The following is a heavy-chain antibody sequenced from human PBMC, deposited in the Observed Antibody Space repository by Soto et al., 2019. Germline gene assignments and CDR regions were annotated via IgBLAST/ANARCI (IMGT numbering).Heavy chain of an antibody. D-gene: IGHD3-10*01. J-gene: IGHJ2*01. CDR1: GFSLSTSGVG. CDR3: AHTYYGSGYWYFDL. Sequence: QITLKESGPPLVKPTQTLTLTCTFSGFSLSTSGVGVGWIRQPPGKALEWLALIYWDDDKRYSPSLKSRLTITKDTSKNQVVLTMTNMDPVDTAIYYCAHTYYGSGYWYFDLWGRGTLVTVSS. CDR2: IYWDDDK. V-gene: IGHV2-5*02.